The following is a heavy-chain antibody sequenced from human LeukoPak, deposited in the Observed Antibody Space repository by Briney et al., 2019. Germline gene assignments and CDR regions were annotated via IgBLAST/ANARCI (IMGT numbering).Heavy chain of an antibody. Sequence: GGSLRLSCAASGFTFSSYGMHWVRQAPGKGLEWVAVIWYDGSNKYYADSVKGRFTISRDNSKNTLYLQMNSLRAEDTAVYYCARDPRIAAAGTDSWFDPWGQGTLVTVSS. CDR3: ARDPRIAAAGTDSWFDP. CDR2: IWYDGSNK. D-gene: IGHD6-13*01. V-gene: IGHV3-33*01. J-gene: IGHJ5*02. CDR1: GFTFSSYG.